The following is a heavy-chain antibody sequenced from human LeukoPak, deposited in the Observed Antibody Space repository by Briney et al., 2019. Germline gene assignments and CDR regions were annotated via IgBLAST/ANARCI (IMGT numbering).Heavy chain of an antibody. V-gene: IGHV3-20*04. CDR3: ARISYGGNSGLGLLDY. J-gene: IGHJ4*02. D-gene: IGHD4-23*01. CDR1: GFTFDDYG. Sequence: GGSLRLSCAASGFTFDDYGMSWVRQAPGKGLEWVSGINWNGGSTGYADSVKGRFTISRDNAKNSLYLQMNSLRAEDTALYYRARISYGGNSGLGLLDYWGQGTLVTVSS. CDR2: INWNGGST.